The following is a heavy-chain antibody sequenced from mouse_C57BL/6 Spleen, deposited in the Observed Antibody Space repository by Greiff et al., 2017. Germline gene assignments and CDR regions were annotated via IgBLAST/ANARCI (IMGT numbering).Heavy chain of an antibody. Sequence: QVQLNESGAALVKPGASVKLSCKASGYTFTSYWMHWVKQRPGQGLEWIGMIHPNSGSTNYNEKFKSKATLTGDKSSSTAYMQLSRLTSEDSAVYYWAKRGYGTSPDYFDDWGQGTTRTVSS. CDR3: AKRGYGTSPDYFDD. CDR1: GYTFTSYW. J-gene: IGHJ2*01. CDR2: IHPNSGST. D-gene: IGHD1-1*01. V-gene: IGHV1-64*01.